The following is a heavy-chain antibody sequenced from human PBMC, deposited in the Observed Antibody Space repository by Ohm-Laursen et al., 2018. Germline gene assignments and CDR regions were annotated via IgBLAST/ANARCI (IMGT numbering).Heavy chain of an antibody. V-gene: IGHV1-18*01. J-gene: IGHJ6*02. D-gene: IGHD6-13*01. CDR3: ARGDQQLVRYYYYYGMDV. CDR2: ISAYNGNT. CDR1: GYTFTSYG. Sequence: GSSVKVSCKASGYTFTSYGISWVRQAPGQGLEWMGWISAYNGNTNYAQKLQGRVTMTTDTSTSTAYMELRSLRSDDTAVYYCARGDQQLVRYYYYYGMDVWGQGTTVTVSS.